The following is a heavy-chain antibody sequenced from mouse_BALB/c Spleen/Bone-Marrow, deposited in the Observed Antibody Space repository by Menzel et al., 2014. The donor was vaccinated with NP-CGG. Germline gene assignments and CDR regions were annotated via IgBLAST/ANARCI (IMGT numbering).Heavy chain of an antibody. D-gene: IGHD1-1*01. J-gene: IGHJ1*01. CDR1: GFDFSRYW. Sequence: EVKLVEPGGGQVQPGGSLKLSCAASGFDFSRYWMSWVRQAPGKGLEWIGEINPHSSTINYTPSLKDKFIISRDNAKNTLYLQMSKVRSEDTALYYCARLNYYGNLFVWGAGTTVTVSS. CDR3: ARLNYYGNLFV. CDR2: INPHSSTI. V-gene: IGHV4-1*02.